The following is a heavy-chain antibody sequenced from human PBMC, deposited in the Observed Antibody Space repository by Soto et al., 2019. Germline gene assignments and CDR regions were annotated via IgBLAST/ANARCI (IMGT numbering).Heavy chain of an antibody. CDR3: AKEHVPDIVVVVAATPEVPGNYYYGMDV. Sequence: GGSLRLSCAASGFTFSSYGMHWVRQAPGKGLEWVAVISYDGSNKYYADSVKGRFTISRDNSKNTLYLQMNSLRAEDKAVYYCAKEHVPDIVVVVAATPEVPGNYYYGMDVWGQGTTVTVSS. CDR2: ISYDGSNK. V-gene: IGHV3-30*18. J-gene: IGHJ6*02. D-gene: IGHD2-15*01. CDR1: GFTFSSYG.